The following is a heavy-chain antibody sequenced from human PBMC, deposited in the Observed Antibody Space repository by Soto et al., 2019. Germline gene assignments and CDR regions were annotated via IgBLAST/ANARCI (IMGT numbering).Heavy chain of an antibody. CDR2: LTGSGGNT. D-gene: IGHD6-6*01. CDR3: AKARRHPYENYHFDY. J-gene: IGHJ4*02. V-gene: IGHV3-23*01. CDR1: GFTFGDFA. Sequence: VGSLRLSCAASGFTFGDFAMTWVRQAPGKGLEWVSTLTGSGGNTYYADSVKGRFTVSRDNSKNTLYLHMYSLRAEDTAVYYCAKARRHPYENYHFDYWGQGTLVNVSS.